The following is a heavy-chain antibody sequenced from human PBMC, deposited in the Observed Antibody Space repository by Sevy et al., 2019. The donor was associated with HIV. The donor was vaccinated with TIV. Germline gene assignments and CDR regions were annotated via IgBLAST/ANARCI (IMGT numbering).Heavy chain of an antibody. D-gene: IGHD4-17*01. Sequence: GGSLRLSCVASGFTFSSYCMSWVRQAPGKGLEWVADIHQDGNEKYYLDSVKGRFTISRENAKNSLSLQLNSLRAEDTAAYYCARSLYGDYRGDHFDSWGQGTLVTVSS. J-gene: IGHJ4*02. CDR1: GFTFSSYC. V-gene: IGHV3-7*03. CDR3: ARSLYGDYRGDHFDS. CDR2: IHQDGNEK.